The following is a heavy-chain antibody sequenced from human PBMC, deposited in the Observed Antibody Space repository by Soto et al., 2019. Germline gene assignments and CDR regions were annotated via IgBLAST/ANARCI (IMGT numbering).Heavy chain of an antibody. D-gene: IGHD3-22*01. CDR1: GGSISSYY. J-gene: IGHJ4*02. V-gene: IGHV4-59*01. CDR3: ARETPFYDSSGYYYGYYFDY. CDR2: SYYSGST. Sequence: QVQLQESGPGLVKPSETLSLTCTVSGGSISSYYWSWIRQPPGKGLDWIGYSYYSGSTNYNPSLKGRVTISVDTSKNQSSLKLSSVTAADTAVYYCARETPFYDSSGYYYGYYFDYWGQGTMVTVSS.